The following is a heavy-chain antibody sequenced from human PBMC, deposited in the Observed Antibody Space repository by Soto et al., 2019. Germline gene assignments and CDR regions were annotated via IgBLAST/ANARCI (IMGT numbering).Heavy chain of an antibody. CDR1: GYTFTSYA. CDR3: ARDLGPSLDYYYYMDV. CDR2: INAGNGNT. V-gene: IGHV1-3*01. J-gene: IGHJ6*03. Sequence: QVQLVQSGAEVKKPGASVKVSCKASGYTFTSYAMHWVRQAPGQRLEWMGWINAGNGNTKYSQKFQGRVTITRDTSASTAYMERSSLRSEDTAVYYCARDLGPSLDYYYYMDVWGKGTTVTVSS.